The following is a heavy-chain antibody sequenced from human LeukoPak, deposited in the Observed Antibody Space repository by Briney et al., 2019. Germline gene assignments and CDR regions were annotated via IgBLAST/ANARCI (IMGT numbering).Heavy chain of an antibody. D-gene: IGHD6-13*01. CDR2: INDDTP. Sequence: PGGSLRLSCTTSGFSFNTYSMSWVRQAPGKGLEWVSAINDDTPYYTDSVKGRFTISRDNSKNTLYLQMNSLRAEDTAVYYCAKSFGPVIAAAGTGADWGQGTLVTVSS. J-gene: IGHJ4*02. V-gene: IGHV3-23*01. CDR1: GFSFNTYS. CDR3: AKSFGPVIAAAGTGAD.